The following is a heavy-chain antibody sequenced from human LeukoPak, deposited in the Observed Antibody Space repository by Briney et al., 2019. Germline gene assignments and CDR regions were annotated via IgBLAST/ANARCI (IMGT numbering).Heavy chain of an antibody. Sequence: GGSLRLSCAASGFTFSTYSMNWVRQAPGKGLEWVSSISSNNRYIYYADSVKGRFTISRDNAKNSLYLQMNSLRVEDTAVYYCAIDPNWGTHSWGQGVLVTVSS. CDR1: GFTFSTYS. CDR3: AIDPNWGTHS. CDR2: ISSNNRYI. J-gene: IGHJ4*02. V-gene: IGHV3-21*04. D-gene: IGHD7-27*01.